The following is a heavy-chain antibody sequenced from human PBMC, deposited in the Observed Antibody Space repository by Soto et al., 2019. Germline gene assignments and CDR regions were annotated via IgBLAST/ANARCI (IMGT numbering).Heavy chain of an antibody. J-gene: IGHJ6*02. CDR1: GGTFNSYG. D-gene: IGHD3-16*01. Sequence: QVQLVQSGVEVKKPGSSVKVSCKASGGTFNSYGIRWVRQAPGQGLEWMGGIIPISAPANHAQKFQCRVTITADESTNTVYMELSSLRYEDTAVYYCARDGGASSGMDVWGQGTTVIVSS. V-gene: IGHV1-69*01. CDR3: ARDGGASSGMDV. CDR2: IIPISAPA.